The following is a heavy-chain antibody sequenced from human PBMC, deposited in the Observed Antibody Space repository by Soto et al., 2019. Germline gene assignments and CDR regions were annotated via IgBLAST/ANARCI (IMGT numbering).Heavy chain of an antibody. Sequence: ASVKVSCKASGYTFTSYGISWVRQAPGQGLEWMGWISAYNGNTNYAQKLQGRVTMTTDTSTSTAYMELRSLRSDDTAVYYCARDKISGSYYNVIFDYWGQGTLVTVSS. CDR2: ISAYNGNT. D-gene: IGHD3-10*01. V-gene: IGHV1-18*01. CDR1: GYTFTSYG. CDR3: ARDKISGSYYNVIFDY. J-gene: IGHJ4*02.